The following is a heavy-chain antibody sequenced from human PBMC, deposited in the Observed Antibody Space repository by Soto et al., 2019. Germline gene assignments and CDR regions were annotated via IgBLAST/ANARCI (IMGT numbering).Heavy chain of an antibody. CDR3: ARCSSTSCPGAY. V-gene: IGHV1-3*01. CDR1: GYTFTSYA. J-gene: IGHJ4*02. D-gene: IGHD2-2*01. Sequence: QVQLVQSGAEVKKPGASVKVSCKASGYTFTSYAMHWVRQAPGQRLEWMGWINAGNGNTKYSQKFQGRVTITRDTSASTAYMELNSLRSEDTAVYYCARCSSTSCPGAYWGQGTLVTVSS. CDR2: INAGNGNT.